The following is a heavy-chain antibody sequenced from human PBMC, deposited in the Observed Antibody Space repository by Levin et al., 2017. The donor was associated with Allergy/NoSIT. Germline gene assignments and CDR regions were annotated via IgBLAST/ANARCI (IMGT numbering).Heavy chain of an antibody. J-gene: IGHJ4*02. V-gene: IGHV4-59*01. CDR2: IHYSGST. CDR3: ASHSSGWYSSFDR. Sequence: SETLSLICTVSSGSISGYYWTWIRQPPGKGLEWIGHIHYSGSTSYNLSLKSRVTISQDMSKNQVSLTLSSVTAADTAVYYCASHSSGWYSSFDRWGQGTLVTVSS. CDR1: SGSISGYY. D-gene: IGHD6-19*01.